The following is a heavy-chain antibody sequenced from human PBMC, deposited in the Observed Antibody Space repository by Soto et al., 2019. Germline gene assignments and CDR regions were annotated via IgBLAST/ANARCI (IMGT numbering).Heavy chain of an antibody. J-gene: IGHJ5*02. CDR3: ARDSPPKYL. Sequence: AASLKVSRKASGYNFSSYGFSWVRQAPGQGLEWMGWISAYNGNTNYAQKLQGRVTTTTDTSTSTAYMELRSLRSDDTAVYYCARDSPPKYLWCQGTLVTVSS. CDR1: GYNFSSYG. CDR2: ISAYNGNT. V-gene: IGHV1-18*01.